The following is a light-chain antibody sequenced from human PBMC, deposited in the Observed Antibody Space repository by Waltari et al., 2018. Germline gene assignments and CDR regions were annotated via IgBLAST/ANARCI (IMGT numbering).Light chain of an antibody. V-gene: IGKV1-8*01. J-gene: IGKJ1*01. CDR1: QSVSTY. CDR2: AAS. Sequence: AIRMTQSPSSLSASTGDRVTITCRASQSVSTYLAWYQQKPGKAPKLLIYAASTLQRGVPSRFSGSGSGTDFTLSISCLQSEDFATYYCQQYYDYLRTFGQGTKVGIK. CDR3: QQYYDYLRT.